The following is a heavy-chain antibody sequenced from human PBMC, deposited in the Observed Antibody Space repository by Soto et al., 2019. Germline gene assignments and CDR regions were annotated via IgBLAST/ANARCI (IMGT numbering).Heavy chain of an antibody. J-gene: IGHJ4*02. Sequence: EVQLVESGGGLVQPGGSLRLSCAASGFTVSSNYMSWVRQAPGKGLEWVSVIYSGGSTYYADSVKGRITISRDNSKNTLYLQMNSLRAEDTAVYYCARHPGYSSGWYYLDYWGQGTLVTVSS. V-gene: IGHV3-66*04. CDR2: IYSGGST. D-gene: IGHD6-19*01. CDR3: ARHPGYSSGWYYLDY. CDR1: GFTVSSNY.